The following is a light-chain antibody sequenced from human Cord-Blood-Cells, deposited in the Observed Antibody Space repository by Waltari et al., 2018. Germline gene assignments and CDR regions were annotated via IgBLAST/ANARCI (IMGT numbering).Light chain of an antibody. Sequence: EIVMTQSPATLSVSPGERATSPCRASQSVSSNLAWYQQKPGQATRLLIYGASTIATGIPARFGGSGSGTEFTLTISSLQSEDFPVYYCQQYNNWPPLTFGGGTKVEIK. V-gene: IGKV3-15*01. CDR2: GAS. CDR3: QQYNNWPPLT. CDR1: QSVSSN. J-gene: IGKJ4*01.